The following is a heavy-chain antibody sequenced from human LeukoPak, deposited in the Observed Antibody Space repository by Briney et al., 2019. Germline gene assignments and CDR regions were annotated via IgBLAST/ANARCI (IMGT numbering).Heavy chain of an antibody. V-gene: IGHV3-7*01. J-gene: IGHJ3*02. CDR3: AREDPDAFDI. CDR1: GFTFSSYW. Sequence: GGSLRLSCAASGFTFSSYWMSWVRQAPGKGLEWVANIKQDGSEKYYVDSVKGRFTISRDNSKNTLYLQMNSLGAEDTAVYYCAREDPDAFDIWGQGTMVTVSS. CDR2: IKQDGSEK.